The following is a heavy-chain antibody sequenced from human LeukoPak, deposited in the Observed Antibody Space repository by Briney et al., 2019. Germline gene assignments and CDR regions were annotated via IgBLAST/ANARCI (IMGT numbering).Heavy chain of an antibody. J-gene: IGHJ4*02. V-gene: IGHV3-30-3*01. Sequence: PGGSLRLSCAASGFTFSSYAMHWVRQAPGKGLEWVAVISYGGSNKYYADSVKGRFTISRDNSKNTLYLQMNSLRAEDTAVYYCARMVRAHPHLDYWGQGTLVTVSS. D-gene: IGHD2-8*01. CDR2: ISYGGSNK. CDR1: GFTFSSYA. CDR3: ARMVRAHPHLDY.